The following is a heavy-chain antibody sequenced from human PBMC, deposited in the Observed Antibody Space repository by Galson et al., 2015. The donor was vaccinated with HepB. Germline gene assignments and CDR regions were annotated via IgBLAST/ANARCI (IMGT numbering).Heavy chain of an antibody. V-gene: IGHV2-5*05. D-gene: IGHD3-3*01. J-gene: IGHJ3*02. CDR2: IYWDDDK. CDR3: AHTSLLKRSDYYIGHAFDI. CDR1: GISVSTRGVG. Sequence: PALVKPTQTLTLTCTVSGISVSTRGVGVGWIRQPPGKALEWLAIIYWDDDKRYGPSLKSRLTITKDTSKNQVVLTMTNMDPVDTATYYCAHTSLLKRSDYYIGHAFDIWGQGTLVTVSS.